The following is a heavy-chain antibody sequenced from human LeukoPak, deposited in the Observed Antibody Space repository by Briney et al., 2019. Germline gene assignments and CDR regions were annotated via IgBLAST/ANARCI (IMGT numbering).Heavy chain of an antibody. CDR2: IYYSGST. CDR1: GGSISSSSYY. J-gene: IGHJ5*02. D-gene: IGHD6-19*01. V-gene: IGHV4-39*01. Sequence: SETLSLTCTVSGGSISSSSYYWGWIRQPPGKGLEWIGSIYYSGSTYYNPSLKSRVTISVDTSKNQFSLKLRSVTAADTAVYYCARGLAGWGYNWFDPWGQGTLVTVSS. CDR3: ARGLAGWGYNWFDP.